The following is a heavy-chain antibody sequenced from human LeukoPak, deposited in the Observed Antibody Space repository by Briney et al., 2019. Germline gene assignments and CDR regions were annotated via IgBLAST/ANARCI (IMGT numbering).Heavy chain of an antibody. CDR3: ARGSYYYDSSGYYLPY. CDR1: GGTFSSYA. D-gene: IGHD3-22*01. J-gene: IGHJ4*02. CDR2: IIPIFGTA. V-gene: IGHV1-69*05. Sequence: SVKVSCKASGGTFSSYAISWVRQAPGQGLEWMGGIIPIFGTANYAQKFQGRATMTRNTSISTAYMELSSLRSEDTAVYYCARGSYYYDSSGYYLPYWGQGTLVTVSS.